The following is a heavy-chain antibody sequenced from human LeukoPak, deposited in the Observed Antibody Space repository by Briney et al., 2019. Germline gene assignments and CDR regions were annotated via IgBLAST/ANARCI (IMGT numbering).Heavy chain of an antibody. CDR3: AKERPTRRYCSGGSCYSRYFDY. CDR1: GFTFSSYG. CDR2: ISGSGGST. Sequence: GGTLRLSCAASGFTFSSYGMSWVRQAPGKGLEWVSAISGSGGSTYYTDSVKGRFTISRDNSKNTLYLQINSLRAEDTAVHYCAKERPTRRYCSGGSCYSRYFDYWGQGTLVTVSS. J-gene: IGHJ4*02. D-gene: IGHD2-15*01. V-gene: IGHV3-23*01.